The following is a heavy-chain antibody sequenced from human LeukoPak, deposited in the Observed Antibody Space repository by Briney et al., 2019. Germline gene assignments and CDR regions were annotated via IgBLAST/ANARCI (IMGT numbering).Heavy chain of an antibody. CDR2: FFSSGTT. Sequence: SETLSLTCTASGGSITSYYWSWIRQPPGKGLEWIGHFFSSGTTNYNPSLKSRVTMSVDTSTNQFSLNLSSVTAADSALYYCATVGSGSYRDWGQGTLVTVSS. CDR3: ATVGSGSYRD. D-gene: IGHD1-26*01. V-gene: IGHV4-4*07. J-gene: IGHJ4*02. CDR1: GGSITSYY.